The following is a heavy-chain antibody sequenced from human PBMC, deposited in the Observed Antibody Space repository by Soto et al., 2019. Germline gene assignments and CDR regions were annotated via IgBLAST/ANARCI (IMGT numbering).Heavy chain of an antibody. V-gene: IGHV3-21*01. CDR3: ARDQRILTGYRTDDAFDI. J-gene: IGHJ3*02. D-gene: IGHD3-9*01. CDR1: GFTFSSYS. CDR2: ISSSSSYI. Sequence: PGGSLRLSCAASGFTFSSYSMNWVRQAPGKGLEWVSSISSSSSYIYYADSVKGRFTISRDNAKNSLYLQMNSLRAEDTTVYNCARDQRILTGYRTDDAFDIWGQGTMVTVSS.